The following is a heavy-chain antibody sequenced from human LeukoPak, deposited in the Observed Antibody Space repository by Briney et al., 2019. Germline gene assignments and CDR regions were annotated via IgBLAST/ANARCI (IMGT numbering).Heavy chain of an antibody. V-gene: IGHV1-3*04. CDR2: INTANANT. CDR3: ARGFGSGSYLDY. J-gene: IGHJ4*02. Sequence: GASVKVSCKASGYTFNTYAIHWVRQAPGQRLEWMGWINTANANTKYSQKFQGRVTITRDTSANIAYLEVSSLTSDDTAVYYCARGFGSGSYLDYWGQGTPVTVSS. CDR1: GYTFNTYA. D-gene: IGHD3-10*01.